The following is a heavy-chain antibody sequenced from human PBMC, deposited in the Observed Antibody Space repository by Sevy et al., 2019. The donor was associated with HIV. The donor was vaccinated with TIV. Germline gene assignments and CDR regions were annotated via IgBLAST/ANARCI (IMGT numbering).Heavy chain of an antibody. D-gene: IGHD2-2*01. CDR2: IRYDGSNK. CDR1: GFTFSSYG. J-gene: IGHJ6*02. CDR3: AKRYCSSTSCPPTNYGMDV. V-gene: IGHV3-30*02. Sequence: GESLKISCAASGFTFSSYGMHWVRQAPGKGLEWVAFIRYDGSNKYYADAVKGRFTISRDNSKNTLYLQMKSLRAEDTAVYYCAKRYCSSTSCPPTNYGMDVWGQGTTVTVSS.